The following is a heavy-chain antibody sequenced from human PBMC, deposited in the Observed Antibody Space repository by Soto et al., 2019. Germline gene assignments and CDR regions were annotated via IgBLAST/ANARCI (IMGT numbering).Heavy chain of an antibody. J-gene: IGHJ4*02. CDR2: INAGNGNT. D-gene: IGHD4-17*01. V-gene: IGHV1-3*01. CDR3: ARGLGSHDYGI. CDR1: GYTFTSYA. Sequence: QVQLVQSGAEVKKPGASVKVSCKASGYTFTSYAMHWVRQAPGQRLEWMGWINAGNGNTKYSQKFQGRVTITRDTSASTGYMELSSLRSEDTAVYYCARGLGSHDYGIWGQGTLVTVSS.